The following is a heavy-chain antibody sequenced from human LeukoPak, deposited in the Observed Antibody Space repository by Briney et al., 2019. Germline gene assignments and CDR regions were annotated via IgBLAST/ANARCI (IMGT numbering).Heavy chain of an antibody. CDR3: AKTNGYFDS. CDR2: INGGGDSA. CDR1: GFAFSNYA. J-gene: IGHJ4*02. Sequence: PGGSLRLSCAASGFAFSNYAMTWLRQAPGKGLERVSGINGGGDSAYYTNSVKGRFTISRDNSKNTLYLQMNSLRAEDTAVYYCAKTNGYFDSWGQGTLVTVSS. V-gene: IGHV3-23*01.